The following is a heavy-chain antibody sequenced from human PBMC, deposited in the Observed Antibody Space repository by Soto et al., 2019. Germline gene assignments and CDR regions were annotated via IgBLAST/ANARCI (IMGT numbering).Heavy chain of an antibody. D-gene: IGHD5-12*01. Sequence: GGSLRLSCAASGFTFSNYCITWVRQAPGEGLEWVANMNQDGSERYYADSVKGRFIISRDNAENSLYLEVSSLRADDTAIYFCVRDIVAPGSFLYLGYWGQGTLVSVSS. V-gene: IGHV3-7*05. CDR3: VRDIVAPGSFLYLGY. CDR2: MNQDGSER. J-gene: IGHJ4*02. CDR1: GFTFSNYC.